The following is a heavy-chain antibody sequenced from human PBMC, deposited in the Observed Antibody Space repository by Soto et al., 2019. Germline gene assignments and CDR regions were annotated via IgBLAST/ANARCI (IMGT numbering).Heavy chain of an antibody. Sequence: QVQLVQSGAEVKKPGASVKVSCKASGYTFSRYYMHWLRQAPGQGLEWMGTINPSGGSTSDAQKLQGRVTMTRDTYTTTVYMELSSLKFDDTAVYFCARDAVEVPSARYFFHSWGQGTLVTVSS. V-gene: IGHV1-46*01. CDR1: GYTFSRYY. D-gene: IGHD2-2*01. CDR2: INPSGGST. J-gene: IGHJ4*02. CDR3: ARDAVEVPSARYFFHS.